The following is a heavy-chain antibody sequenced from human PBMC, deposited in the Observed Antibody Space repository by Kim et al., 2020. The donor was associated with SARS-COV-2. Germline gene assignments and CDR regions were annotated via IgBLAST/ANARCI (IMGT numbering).Heavy chain of an antibody. D-gene: IGHD3-3*01. CDR2: IYYSGST. Sequence: SETLSLTCTVSGGSISSSSYYWGWIRQPPGKGLEWIGSIYYSGSTYYNPSLKSRVTISVDTSENQFSLKLSSVTAADTAVYYCARHYDFWSGPRMDVWGQGTTVTVSS. CDR3: ARHYDFWSGPRMDV. CDR1: GGSISSSSYY. V-gene: IGHV4-39*01. J-gene: IGHJ6*02.